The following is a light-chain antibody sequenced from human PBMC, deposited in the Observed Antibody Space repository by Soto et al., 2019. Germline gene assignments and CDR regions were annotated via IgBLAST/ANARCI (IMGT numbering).Light chain of an antibody. Sequence: DIEMTQSPSTLSASVGDRVTITCRATQSLNIRLAWYQQKPGQAPKLLISKASSVESGVPSRFSGSGSGTEFSLTISRLPADDFVSYYRQQYKDYSHTFGGGTKLEIK. CDR1: QSLNIR. V-gene: IGKV1-5*03. J-gene: IGKJ2*01. CDR2: KAS. CDR3: QQYKDYSHT.